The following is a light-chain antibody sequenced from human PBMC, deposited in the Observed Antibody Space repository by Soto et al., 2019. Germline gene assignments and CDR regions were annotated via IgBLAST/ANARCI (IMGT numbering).Light chain of an antibody. CDR3: QQRSSWPLT. Sequence: EIGLTQSPATLSLSPEERATLSCRASQSVSNSLAWYQQKPGQAPRLLIYDASNMATGIPARFSGSGSGTDFTLTISSLEPEDFAVYYCQQRSSWPLTFGGGTKVEIK. J-gene: IGKJ4*01. CDR1: QSVSNS. CDR2: DAS. V-gene: IGKV3-11*01.